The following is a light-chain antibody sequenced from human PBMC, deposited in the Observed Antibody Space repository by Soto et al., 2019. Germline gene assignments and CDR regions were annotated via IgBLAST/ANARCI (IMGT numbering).Light chain of an antibody. J-gene: IGKJ2*01. CDR1: QDISNF. CDR2: DAS. CDR3: QQYDSFPYT. Sequence: DIQMTQSPSSLSASVGDRVTITCQASQDISNFLNWYQQKPGKAPQLVIYDASNLEMGVPTRFSGSGSGTDFRFTISSLQPEDIATYYCQQYDSFPYTFGQGTNLEIK. V-gene: IGKV1-33*01.